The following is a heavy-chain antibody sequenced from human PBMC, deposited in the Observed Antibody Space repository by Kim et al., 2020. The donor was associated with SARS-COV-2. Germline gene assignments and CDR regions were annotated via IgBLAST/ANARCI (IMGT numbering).Heavy chain of an antibody. CDR3: AKSNSWFGELGVGMDV. CDR2: ISYDGSNK. V-gene: IGHV3-30*18. D-gene: IGHD3-10*01. Sequence: GGSLRHSCAASGFTFSSYGMHWVRQAPGKGLEWVAVISYDGSNKYYADSVKGRFTISRDNSKNTLYLQMNSLRAEDTAVYYCAKSNSWFGELGVGMDVWG. CDR1: GFTFSSYG. J-gene: IGHJ6*01.